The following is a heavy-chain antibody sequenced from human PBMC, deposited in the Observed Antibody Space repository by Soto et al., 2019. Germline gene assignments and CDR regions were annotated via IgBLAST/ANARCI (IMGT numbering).Heavy chain of an antibody. CDR2: IIPIFGTA. Sequence: ASANVPCKASGVTFRSYAMSWVRQAPVQGLVWMGWIIPIFGTANYAQKFQGRVTITADESTSTAYMELSSLRSEDTAVYYCAREGYVVVTAIPHYYYYGMDVWGQGTTVNVSS. D-gene: IGHD2-21*02. CDR3: AREGYVVVTAIPHYYYYGMDV. CDR1: GVTFRSYA. J-gene: IGHJ6*02. V-gene: IGHV1-69*13.